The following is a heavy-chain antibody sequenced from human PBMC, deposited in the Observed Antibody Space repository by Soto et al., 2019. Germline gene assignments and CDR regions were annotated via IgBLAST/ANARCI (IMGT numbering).Heavy chain of an antibody. CDR3: ARVERGTATTVVDAFDI. Sequence: QVQLQQWGAGLLKPSETLSLTCAVYGGFVTSGSYYWSWIRQPPGKGLEWIGEMSHSGGTHFNPSLKSRVTISADTSKNQFTLEMRSVTAADPALYYCARVERGTATTVVDAFDIWGPGTMVTVSS. J-gene: IGHJ3*02. V-gene: IGHV4-34*01. CDR1: GGFVTSGSYY. CDR2: MSHSGGT. D-gene: IGHD1-1*01.